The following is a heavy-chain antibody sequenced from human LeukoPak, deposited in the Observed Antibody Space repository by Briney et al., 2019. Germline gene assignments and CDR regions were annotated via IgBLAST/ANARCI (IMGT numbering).Heavy chain of an antibody. CDR1: GGSISSSSYY. V-gene: IGHV4-39*02. CDR2: IYYSGST. Sequence: SETLSLTCTVSGGSISSSSYYWGWIRQPPGKGLEWIGSIYYSGSTYYNSSLKSRVTISVDTSKNQFSLKLSPVTAADTAVYFCARDTYGGSFRPFHSWGQGTLVTVSS. CDR3: ARDTYGGSFRPFHS. D-gene: IGHD1-26*01. J-gene: IGHJ5*01.